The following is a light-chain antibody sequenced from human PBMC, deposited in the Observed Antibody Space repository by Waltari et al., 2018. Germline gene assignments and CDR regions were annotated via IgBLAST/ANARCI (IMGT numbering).Light chain of an antibody. CDR1: QSISSY. CDR3: QQSYSTLCWT. CDR2: AAS. Sequence: DIQMTQSPSSLSASVGDRVTITCRASQSISSYLNWYQQKPGKAPKLLIYAASSLQSGVPSRFSGSGSGTDFTLTISSLQPEDFATYYCQQSYSTLCWTFGQRTKLEIK. J-gene: IGKJ2*01. V-gene: IGKV1-39*01.